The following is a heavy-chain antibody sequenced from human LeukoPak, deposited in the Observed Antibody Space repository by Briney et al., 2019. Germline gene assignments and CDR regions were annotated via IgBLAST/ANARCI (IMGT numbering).Heavy chain of an antibody. CDR3: ARRRYGDYSRHPTNWFDP. CDR2: ISHSGST. D-gene: IGHD4-17*01. Sequence: SETLSLTCAVSGGSISSSNWWSWVRQPPGKGLEWIGEISHSGSTNYNPSLKSRVTISVDTSKNQFSLKLSSVTAADTAVYYCARRRYGDYSRHPTNWFDPWGQGTLVTVSS. V-gene: IGHV4-4*02. J-gene: IGHJ5*02. CDR1: GGSISSSNW.